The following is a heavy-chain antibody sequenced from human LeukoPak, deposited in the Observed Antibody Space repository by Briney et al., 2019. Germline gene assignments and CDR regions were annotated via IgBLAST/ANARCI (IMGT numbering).Heavy chain of an antibody. CDR1: GFTFNNYA. CDR2: ISSSSSYI. V-gene: IGHV3-21*04. J-gene: IGHJ4*02. Sequence: PGGSLRLSCAASGFTFNNYAMTWVRQSPGKGLEWVSSISSSSSYIYYADSVKGRFTISRDNAKNSLYLQMNSLRAEDTAVYYCAKDFLSGTTCFDYWGQGTLVTVSS. D-gene: IGHD1-7*01. CDR3: AKDFLSGTTCFDY.